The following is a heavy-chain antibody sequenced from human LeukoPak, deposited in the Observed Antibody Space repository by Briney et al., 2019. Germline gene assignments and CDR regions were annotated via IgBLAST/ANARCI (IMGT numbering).Heavy chain of an antibody. CDR2: LIPVLGMS. CDR3: ARDRGGGFDLAFFDH. D-gene: IGHD5-12*01. Sequence: SVKVSCKASGYTFTSYAMNWVRQAPGQGLEWMGRLIPVLGMSHYAPGFQGRVTLTADRSTNTAYMELDRLTSDDTAVYFCARDRGGGFDLAFFDHWGQGTLVTVSS. V-gene: IGHV1-69*04. CDR1: GYTFTSYA. J-gene: IGHJ4*02.